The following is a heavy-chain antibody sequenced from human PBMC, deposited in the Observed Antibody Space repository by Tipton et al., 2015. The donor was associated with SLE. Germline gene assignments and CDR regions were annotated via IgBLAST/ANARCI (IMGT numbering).Heavy chain of an antibody. CDR2: IFYSGSFSGGST. CDR3: ASAFGDYYYDSSGYYSDY. J-gene: IGHJ4*02. Sequence: LRLSCTVSGGSISSYYWSWIRQPPGKGLEWIGSIFYSGSFSGGSTYYNPSLKSRVTISVDTSKNQFSLKLSSVTAADTAVYYCASAFGDYYYDSSGYYSDYWGQGTLVTVSS. D-gene: IGHD3-22*01. V-gene: IGHV4-59*04. CDR1: GGSISSYY.